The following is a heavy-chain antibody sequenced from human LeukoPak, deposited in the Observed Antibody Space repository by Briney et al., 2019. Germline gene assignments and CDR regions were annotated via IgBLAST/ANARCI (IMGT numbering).Heavy chain of an antibody. CDR3: VRDRGRPIVVVPAAMGAFDI. V-gene: IGHV4-4*07. D-gene: IGHD2-2*01. J-gene: IGHJ3*02. CDR2: IYTSGST. Sequence: SETLSLTCTVSGGSISSYYWSWIRQPAGKGLEWIGRIYTSGSTNYNPSLKSRVTMSVDTSKNQFSLKLSSVTAADTAVYYCVRDRGRPIVVVPAAMGAFDIWGQGTMVTVSS. CDR1: GGSISSYY.